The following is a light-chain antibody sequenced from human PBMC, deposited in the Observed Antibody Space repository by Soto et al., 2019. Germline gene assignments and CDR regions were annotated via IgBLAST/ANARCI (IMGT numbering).Light chain of an antibody. J-gene: IGLJ2*01. CDR1: TGAVTSGHY. V-gene: IGLV7-46*01. CDR3: FLNYSGSRA. Sequence: QTVVTQEPSLTVSPGGTVTLTCGSSTGAVTSGHYPYWFQQKPGQAPRTLIYDISKKHSWTPARFSGSLLGGKAALTLSGAQPEDEADYYCFLNYSGSRAFGGGTKLTVL. CDR2: DIS.